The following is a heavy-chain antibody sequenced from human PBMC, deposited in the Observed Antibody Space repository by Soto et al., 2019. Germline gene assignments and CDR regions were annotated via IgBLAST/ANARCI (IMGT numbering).Heavy chain of an antibody. CDR1: GFSFSMFA. D-gene: IGHD2-15*01. J-gene: IGHJ3*02. Sequence: LRLSCAASGFSFSMFAMSWVRQSPGRGLEWVSGVGGSNDDTHYADSVKGRLTISRDNSKNTLFLQMNSLRVEDTAVYYCAKDRVDHNSVWDPFDIWGQGTMVTV. CDR2: VGGSNDDT. V-gene: IGHV3-23*01. CDR3: AKDRVDHNSVWDPFDI.